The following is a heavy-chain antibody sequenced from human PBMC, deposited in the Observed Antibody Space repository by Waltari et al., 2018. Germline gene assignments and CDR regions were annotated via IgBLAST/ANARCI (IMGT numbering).Heavy chain of an antibody. D-gene: IGHD6-19*01. V-gene: IGHV3-74*01. CDR2: INSDGSST. J-gene: IGHJ6*02. Sequence: EVQLVESGGGLAQPGGSLRLSCAASGFTFSSYWMHWVRQAPVQGLVWVSRINSDGSSTSYADSVKGRFTISRDNAKNTLYLQMNSLRAEDTAVYYCARDYKWLAPYYYYYGMDVWGQGTTVTVSS. CDR1: GFTFSSYW. CDR3: ARDYKWLAPYYYYYGMDV.